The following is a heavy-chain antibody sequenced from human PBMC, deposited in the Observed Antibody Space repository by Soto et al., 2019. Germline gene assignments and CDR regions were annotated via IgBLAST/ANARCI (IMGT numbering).Heavy chain of an antibody. V-gene: IGHV3-74*01. J-gene: IGHJ4*02. Sequence: EVQLVESGGGVVQPGGSLRLSCTASGFTFNTHWMHWFRHAPGKGLVWVSRIYFDVITTNYADSVKGRLTVSRDNAKNTVYLHVNTLRDEDTAVYYCARGGAMGVDYWGQGTLVTVSS. D-gene: IGHD1-26*01. CDR1: GFTFNTHW. CDR3: ARGGAMGVDY. CDR2: IYFDVITT.